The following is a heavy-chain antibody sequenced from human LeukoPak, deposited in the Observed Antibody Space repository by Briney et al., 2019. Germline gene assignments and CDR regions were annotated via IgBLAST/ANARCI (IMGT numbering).Heavy chain of an antibody. J-gene: IGHJ6*03. CDR2: IWYGGSNK. D-gene: IGHD4-11*01. CDR1: GFTFSNAW. Sequence: PGGSLRLSCAASGFTFSNAWMSWVRQAPGKGLEWVAVIWYGGSNKYYADSVKGRFTISRDNSKNTLYLQMNSLRAEDTAVYYCAKDGGYSNSYMDVWGKGTTVTVSS. CDR3: AKDGGYSNSYMDV. V-gene: IGHV3-30*02.